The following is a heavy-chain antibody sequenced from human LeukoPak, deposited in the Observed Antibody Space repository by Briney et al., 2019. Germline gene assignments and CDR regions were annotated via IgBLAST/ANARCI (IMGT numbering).Heavy chain of an antibody. CDR2: IYTRGST. V-gene: IGHV4-4*07. J-gene: IGHJ3*02. CDR3: ARGRYCSADICSGGDAFDI. D-gene: IGHD2-15*01. CDR1: GGSINDYY. Sequence: SETLTLTCTVSGGSINDYYWSWIRQPARKGLEWIGRIYTRGSTNYNPSLKSRVTMSVDTSKNQFTLKLSSVTAADTAVYYCARGRYCSADICSGGDAFDIWGQGTMASVSS.